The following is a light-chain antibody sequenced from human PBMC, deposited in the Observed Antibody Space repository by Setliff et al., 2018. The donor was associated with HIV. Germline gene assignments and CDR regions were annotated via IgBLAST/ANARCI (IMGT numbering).Light chain of an antibody. Sequence: DIVMTQTPLSLSVTPGQPASISCKSSQSLLHSGGTTYLYWYLQRPGQSPHLLIYEISRRYPGVPDRFSGSGSETDFTLKISRVEAEDVGVYYCMQTIEDPPSFGPGTKVDIK. V-gene: IGKV2-29*02. CDR1: QSLLHSGGTTY. CDR2: EIS. J-gene: IGKJ3*01. CDR3: MQTIEDPPS.